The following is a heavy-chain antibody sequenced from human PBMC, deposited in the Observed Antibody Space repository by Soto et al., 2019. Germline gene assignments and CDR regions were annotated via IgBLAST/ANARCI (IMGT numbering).Heavy chain of an antibody. CDR2: ISGSGATT. V-gene: IGHV3-23*01. Sequence: PRGSLRLSCTASGFRFDIYAMNWVRQSPGKGPDWIAVISGSGATTHHADSVKGRFTISRDNSKNTLFLNMANLRAEDTAVYYCGKASAAHNVVVVSSPRAAVFDFWGPGTLVPVSS. D-gene: IGHD2-21*01. J-gene: IGHJ4*02. CDR1: GFRFDIYA. CDR3: GKASAAHNVVVVSSPRAAVFDF.